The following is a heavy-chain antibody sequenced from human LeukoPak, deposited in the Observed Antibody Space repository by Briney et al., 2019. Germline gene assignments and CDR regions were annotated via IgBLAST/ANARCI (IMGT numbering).Heavy chain of an antibody. J-gene: IGHJ4*02. CDR3: ARDPVAAAGTLSDY. D-gene: IGHD6-13*01. CDR2: IYPGGST. V-gene: IGHV4-61*02. Sequence: PSETLSLTCTVSGGSISSSSYYWSWIRQPAGKGLEWIGRIYPGGSTNYNPSLKSRVTMSVDASQKQLSLKLSSVTAADTAVYYCARDPVAAAGTLSDYWGQGTLVTVSS. CDR1: GGSISSSSYY.